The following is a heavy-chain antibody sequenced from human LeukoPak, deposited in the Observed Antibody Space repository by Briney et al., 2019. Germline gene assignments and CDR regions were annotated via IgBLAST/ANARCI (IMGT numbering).Heavy chain of an antibody. D-gene: IGHD1-26*01. CDR2: ISVYNGNT. Sequence: GASVKVSCKASGYTFTGYYMHWVRQAPGQGLEWMGWISVYNGNTNYAQNLQGRVTMTTDTSTSTAHMELRSLRSDDTAVYYCARDKAVATEVTQYFQHWGQGTLVTVSS. CDR3: ARDKAVATEVTQYFQH. J-gene: IGHJ1*01. V-gene: IGHV1-18*04. CDR1: GYTFTGYY.